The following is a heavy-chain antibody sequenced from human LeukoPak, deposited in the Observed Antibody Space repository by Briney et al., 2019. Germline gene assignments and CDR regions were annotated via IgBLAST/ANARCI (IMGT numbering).Heavy chain of an antibody. J-gene: IGHJ6*02. V-gene: IGHV1-8*01. Sequence: ASVKVSCTASGYTFTSYDINWVRQATGQGLEWMGWMNPNSGNTGYAQKFQGRVTMTRNTSISTAYMELSSLRSEDTAVYYCARDRGTAMVGNYYYYGMDVWGQGTTVTVSS. CDR3: ARDRGTAMVGNYYYYGMDV. D-gene: IGHD5-18*01. CDR2: MNPNSGNT. CDR1: GYTFTSYD.